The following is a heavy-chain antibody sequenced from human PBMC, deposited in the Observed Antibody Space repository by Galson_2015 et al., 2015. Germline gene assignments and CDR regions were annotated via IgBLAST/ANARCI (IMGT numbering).Heavy chain of an antibody. D-gene: IGHD3-10*01. CDR1: GFTLDDYA. V-gene: IGHV3-9*01. CDR2: ICWYRGSI. Sequence: CLRLSRPACGFTLDDYAMIWLGLVPATALEWVAIICWYRGSIGYADSVKGRFTISRDNSQSTLYLQMNSLRGEDTAVYHCAQATMLRGEFYFYGMDVWGQGTMVTVS. CDR3: AQATMLRGEFYFYGMDV. J-gene: IGHJ6*02.